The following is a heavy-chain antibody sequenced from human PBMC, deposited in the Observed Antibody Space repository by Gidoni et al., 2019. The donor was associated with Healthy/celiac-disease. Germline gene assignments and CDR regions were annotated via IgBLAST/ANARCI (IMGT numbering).Heavy chain of an antibody. CDR3: ARDREGAVAGTSYYYGMDV. Sequence: EVQLVESGGGLVKPGGSLRLSCAASGFTFSSYSMNWVRQAPGKGLEWVSSISSSSSYIYYADSVKGRFTISRDNAKNSLYLQMNSLRAEDTAVYYCARDREGAVAGTSYYYGMDVWGQGTTVTVSS. V-gene: IGHV3-21*01. CDR1: GFTFSSYS. CDR2: ISSSSSYI. D-gene: IGHD6-19*01. J-gene: IGHJ6*02.